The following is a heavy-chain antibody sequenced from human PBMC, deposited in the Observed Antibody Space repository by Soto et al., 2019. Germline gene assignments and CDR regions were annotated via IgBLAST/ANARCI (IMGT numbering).Heavy chain of an antibody. CDR2: IIPISGTA. Sequence: QVQLVQSGAEVKKPGSSVKVSCKASGGTFSSYAISWVRQAPGQGLEWMGGIIPISGTANYAQKFQGRVTITADESTSTAYKELSSLRSEDTAVYYCARSQGSSTSLEIYYYYYYGMDVWGQGTTVTDSS. CDR3: ARSQGSSTSLEIYYYYYYGMDV. D-gene: IGHD2-2*01. J-gene: IGHJ6*02. CDR1: GGTFSSYA. V-gene: IGHV1-69*01.